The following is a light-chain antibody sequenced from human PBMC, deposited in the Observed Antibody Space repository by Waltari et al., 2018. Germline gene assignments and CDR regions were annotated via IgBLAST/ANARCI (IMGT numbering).Light chain of an antibody. CDR3: HQETNWSLT. CDR1: QSVSNS. Sequence: EIVMTQSPATLSLSPGETATLSCRASQSVSNSLAWYQQKPGQPPRLLVHGASTRATGIPDRFSGRGSGTDFTLIISSLEPEDVGVYFCHQETNWSLTFCPGTRLDI. CDR2: GAS. J-gene: IGKJ3*01. V-gene: IGKV3D-15*01.